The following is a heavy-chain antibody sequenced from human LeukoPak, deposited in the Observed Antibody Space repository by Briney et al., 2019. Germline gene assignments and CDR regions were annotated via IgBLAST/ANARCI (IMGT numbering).Heavy chain of an antibody. CDR1: GGSISCYY. J-gene: IGHJ3*02. CDR2: IYYSGST. CDR3: ARDGDVLRFLEWSDAFDI. D-gene: IGHD3-3*01. V-gene: IGHV4-39*07. Sequence: SETLSLTCTVSGGSISCYYWGWIRQPPGKGLEWIGSIYYSGSTYYNPSLKGRITMSVGTPKNQFSLKLRSVTAADTAVYYCARDGDVLRFLEWSDAFDIWGQGTMVTVSS.